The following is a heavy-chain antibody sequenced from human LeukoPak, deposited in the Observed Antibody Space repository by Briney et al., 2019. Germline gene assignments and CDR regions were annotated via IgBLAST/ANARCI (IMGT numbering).Heavy chain of an antibody. CDR3: ARVYRSSSGYCFDF. V-gene: IGHV3-7*01. CDR2: IKQDGSEK. Sequence: PGGSLRLSCAVSGFTFSNYWMTWVRQAPGKGLEWVANIKQDGSEKYYVDSVKGRFTVSRDNAKNSLYLQMNSLRAEDTAVYYCARVYRSSSGYCFDFWGQGTLVTVSS. J-gene: IGHJ4*02. CDR1: GFTFSNYW. D-gene: IGHD6-13*01.